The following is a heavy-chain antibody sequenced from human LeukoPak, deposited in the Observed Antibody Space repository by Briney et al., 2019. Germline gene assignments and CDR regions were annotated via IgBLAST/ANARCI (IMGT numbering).Heavy chain of an antibody. CDR2: IYTSGST. V-gene: IGHV4-61*02. CDR1: GGSLSSGSYY. D-gene: IGHD1-26*01. J-gene: IGHJ4*02. Sequence: SETLSLTRTVSGGSLSSGSYYCSWIRQPAGKGLEWIGRIYTSGSTNYNPSLKSRATISVDTSKNQFSLKLSCVTAADTAVYYCARALGGYPANFDYWGQGTLVTVSS. CDR3: ARALGGYPANFDY.